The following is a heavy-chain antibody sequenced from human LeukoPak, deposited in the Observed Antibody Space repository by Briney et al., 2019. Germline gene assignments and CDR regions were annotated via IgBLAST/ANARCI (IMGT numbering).Heavy chain of an antibody. CDR3: ARGFMIPLGGGFDS. CDR1: SDSISSSNW. J-gene: IGHJ4*02. CDR2: IYHSGST. V-gene: IGHV4-4*02. D-gene: IGHD3-16*01. Sequence: SGTLSLTCAVSSDSISSSNWWSWVRQPPGEGLQWIGEIYHSGSTNYNPSLKSRVTISVDKAKNQFSLQLSSVTAADTAVYYGARGFMIPLGGGFDSWGQGTLVTVSS.